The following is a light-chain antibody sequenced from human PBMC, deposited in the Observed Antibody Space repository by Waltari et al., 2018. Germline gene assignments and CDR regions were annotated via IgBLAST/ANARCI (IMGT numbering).Light chain of an antibody. CDR1: QSVSSSY. Sequence: RATLSCRASQSVSSSYLAWYQQKPGQAPRLLIYGASSRATGIPDRFSGSGSGTDFTLTISRLEPEDFAVYYCQQYGSSPFTFGPGTKVDIK. V-gene: IGKV3-20*01. CDR3: QQYGSSPFT. CDR2: GAS. J-gene: IGKJ3*01.